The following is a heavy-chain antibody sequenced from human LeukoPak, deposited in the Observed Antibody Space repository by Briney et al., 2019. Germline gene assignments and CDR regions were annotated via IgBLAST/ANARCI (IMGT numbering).Heavy chain of an antibody. V-gene: IGHV3-23*01. D-gene: IGHD1-26*01. CDR1: GFTFSSYA. Sequence: GGSLRLSRAASGFTFSSYAMSWVRQAPGKGLEWVSGIGDSGVTTYYADSVKGRFTISRDNAKSSLYLQMNSLRVEDTAVYYCARDYSPPHWSQNSGYFDSWGQGTLVTVSS. CDR3: ARDYSPPHWSQNSGYFDS. J-gene: IGHJ4*02. CDR2: IGDSGVTT.